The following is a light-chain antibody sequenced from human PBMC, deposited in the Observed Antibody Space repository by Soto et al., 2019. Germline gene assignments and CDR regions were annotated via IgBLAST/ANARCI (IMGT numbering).Light chain of an antibody. CDR3: QSFDSPSRG. CDR2: NDD. J-gene: IGLJ3*02. Sequence: NFMLTQPHSVSESPGKTVIISCTRSSGSIDSNYVQWFQKRPGSAPTTVIFNDDQRPSGVPARFSGSVDSSSNSASLTISGLRTEDEAEYYCQSFDSPSRGFGGGTKLTVL. CDR1: SGSIDSNY. V-gene: IGLV6-57*04.